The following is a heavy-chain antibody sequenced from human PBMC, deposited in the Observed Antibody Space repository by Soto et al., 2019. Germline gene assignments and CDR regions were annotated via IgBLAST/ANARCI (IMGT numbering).Heavy chain of an antibody. Sequence: EVELLESGGGLAQPGGSLRLSCGASGFTFRNYAMSWVRQAPGKGLEWVSVISGSGDSTNYADSVKGRFTISRDNSKNTLYLQMNSLRAEDTAVYYCAKGGNTNYYYYYYMDVWGVGATVNVSS. CDR1: GFTFRNYA. D-gene: IGHD2-15*01. CDR2: ISGSGDST. J-gene: IGHJ6*03. V-gene: IGHV3-23*01. CDR3: AKGGNTNYYYYYYMDV.